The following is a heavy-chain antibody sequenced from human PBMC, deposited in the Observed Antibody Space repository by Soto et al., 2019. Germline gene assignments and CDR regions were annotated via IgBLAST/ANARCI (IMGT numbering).Heavy chain of an antibody. CDR3: ARDKDIVVVPAATHYYYYGMDV. V-gene: IGHV1-69*08. Sequence: QVQLVQSGAEVKKPGSSVKVSCKASGGTFSSYTISWVRQAPGQGLEWMGRIIPILGIANYAQKFQGRVTITADKSTSXXYXEXNSLRSEDTAVYYCARDKDIVVVPAATHYYYYGMDVWGQGTTVTVSS. CDR2: IIPILGIA. J-gene: IGHJ6*02. CDR1: GGTFSSYT. D-gene: IGHD2-2*01.